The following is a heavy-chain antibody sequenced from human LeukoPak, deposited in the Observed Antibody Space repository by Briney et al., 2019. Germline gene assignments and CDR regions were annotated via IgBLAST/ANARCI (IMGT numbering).Heavy chain of an antibody. CDR3: AKDGRGPCSNADCHVSYHFDY. D-gene: IGHD2-8*01. CDR2: ISGSGGAT. J-gene: IGHJ4*02. Sequence: GGSLRLSCAASGLTFSTSAMTWVRQAPGKGPEWVATISGSGGATYYADSVKGRLIISRDNSKNTLYLQMNSLGADDTAMYYCAKDGRGPCSNADCHVSYHFDYWGQGILVTVSS. V-gene: IGHV3-23*01. CDR1: GLTFSTSA.